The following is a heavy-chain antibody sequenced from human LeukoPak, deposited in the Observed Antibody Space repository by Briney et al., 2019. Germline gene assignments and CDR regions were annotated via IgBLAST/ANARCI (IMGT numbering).Heavy chain of an antibody. V-gene: IGHV3-48*04. CDR2: ISSSSSPI. Sequence: GGSLRLSCAASGFTFSSYSMNWVRQAPGKGLEWVSYISSSSSPIHYADSVKGRFTISRDNAKNSLYLQMNSLRAEDTAVYYCAREDPSYYYGSGSYGYWGQGTLVTVSS. D-gene: IGHD3-10*01. J-gene: IGHJ4*02. CDR3: AREDPSYYYGSGSYGY. CDR1: GFTFSSYS.